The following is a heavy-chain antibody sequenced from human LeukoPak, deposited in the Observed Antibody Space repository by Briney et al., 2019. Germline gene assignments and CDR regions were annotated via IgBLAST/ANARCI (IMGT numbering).Heavy chain of an antibody. V-gene: IGHV1-69*06. J-gene: IGHJ4*02. D-gene: IGHD4-17*01. Sequence: GASVTVSFTASGSTFTIYNMHWVRQAPGQGLEWMGGIIPIFGTANYAQKFQGRVTITADKSTSTAYMELSSLRSEDTAVYYCAREVYYGDYLTGSGYWGQGTLVTVSS. CDR1: GSTFTIYN. CDR3: AREVYYGDYLTGSGY. CDR2: IIPIFGTA.